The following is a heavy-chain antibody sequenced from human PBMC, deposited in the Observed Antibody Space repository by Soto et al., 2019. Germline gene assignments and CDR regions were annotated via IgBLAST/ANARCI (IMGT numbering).Heavy chain of an antibody. D-gene: IGHD3-22*01. Sequence: PALSLRLSCAASGFTFSSYWMRWVLQDPGTGLEWLHNIKQDGIEKYYVDSVKGLFTISRYNAKNSLYLQMNSLRAEDTAVYYCARDLTYYYDSSGYYFSSYFDSWGQGTLVTVSS. V-gene: IGHV3-7*03. CDR3: ARDLTYYYDSSGYYFSSYFDS. CDR1: GFTFSSYW. J-gene: IGHJ4*02. CDR2: IKQDGIEK.